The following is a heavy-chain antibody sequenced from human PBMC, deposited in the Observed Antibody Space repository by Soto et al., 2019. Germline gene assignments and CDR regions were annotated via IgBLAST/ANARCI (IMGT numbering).Heavy chain of an antibody. CDR2: IYAGGGTT. Sequence: EVHLLESGGGLVQPGGSLSLSCSASGFIFSNYDMFWVRQAPGKGLEWVSTIYAGGGTTHYADSVKGRFTISRDNSRNTLYLQMNSLRAEDTAVYFCAKDLIRGDGYVDFDYWGQGTLVNVSS. J-gene: IGHJ4*02. CDR3: AKDLIRGDGYVDFDY. D-gene: IGHD3-10*01. V-gene: IGHV3-23*01. CDR1: GFIFSNYD.